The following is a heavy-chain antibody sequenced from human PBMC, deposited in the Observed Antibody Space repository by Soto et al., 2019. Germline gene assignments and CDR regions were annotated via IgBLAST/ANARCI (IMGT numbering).Heavy chain of an antibody. CDR3: ARECDLTVYDSDSYCFYGMDV. J-gene: IGHJ6*02. V-gene: IGHV1-8*01. CDR1: GYTFTSSD. Sequence: QVPLVQSGAEVKKPGASVKVSCKASGYTFTSSDINWVRQAPGQGLEWMGWMNPNTGNSGFAQKFQGRVTMTSDTSISTAYMELSSLRAEDSAVYYCARECDLTVYDSDSYCFYGMDVWGQGTTVTVSS. CDR2: MNPNTGNS. D-gene: IGHD5-12*01.